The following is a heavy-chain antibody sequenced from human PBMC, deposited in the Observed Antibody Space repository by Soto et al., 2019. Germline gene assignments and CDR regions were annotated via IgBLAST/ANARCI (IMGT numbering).Heavy chain of an antibody. J-gene: IGHJ4*02. D-gene: IGHD3-3*01. CDR2: IYYSGST. CDR3: ARYFIWSGYFYFDY. Sequence: QLQLQESGPGLVKPSETLSLTCTVSGGSISSSSYYWGWIRQPPGKGLEWIGSIYYSGSTYYNPSLKSRVTISVDTSKNQFSLKLSSVTAADTAVYYCARYFIWSGYFYFDYWGQGTLVTVSS. V-gene: IGHV4-39*01. CDR1: GGSISSSSYY.